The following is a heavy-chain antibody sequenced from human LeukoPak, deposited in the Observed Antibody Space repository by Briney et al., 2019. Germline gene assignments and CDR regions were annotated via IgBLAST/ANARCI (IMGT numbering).Heavy chain of an antibody. Sequence: PGGSLRLSCAASGFTFSTYSMNWVRQAPGKGLEWVSSISSSRNYIYYADSVKGRFTISRDNAKNSLYLQMNSLRAEDTAVYYCGREIEAPGKTLDYWGRGTLVTVSS. J-gene: IGHJ4*02. CDR3: GREIEAPGKTLDY. CDR2: ISSSRNYI. CDR1: GFTFSTYS. V-gene: IGHV3-21*01.